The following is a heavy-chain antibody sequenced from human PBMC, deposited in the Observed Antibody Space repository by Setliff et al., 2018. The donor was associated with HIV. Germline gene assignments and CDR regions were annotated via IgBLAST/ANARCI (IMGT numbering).Heavy chain of an antibody. V-gene: IGHV1-24*01. CDR1: GYTLSELS. CDR3: ATTGPYSGSLYGMDV. CDR2: FDPEDGQR. Sequence: GASVKVSCKVSGYTLSELSRHWVRQGPGKGLEWMGGFDPEDGQRIYAQKFQGRVTMTEDTSTDTAYMELSGLSFEDTAVYYCATTGPYSGSLYGMDVWGQGTTVTVSS. D-gene: IGHD1-26*01. J-gene: IGHJ6*02.